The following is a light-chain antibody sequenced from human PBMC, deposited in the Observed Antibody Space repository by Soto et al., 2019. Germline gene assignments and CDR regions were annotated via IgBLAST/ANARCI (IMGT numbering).Light chain of an antibody. Sequence: QPVLTQSSSASASLGSSVKLTCTLSSGHSSYIIAWHQQQPGKAPRYLMKLEGSGSHNKGSGVPDRFSGSSSGADRYLTISNLQFEDEADYYCETWDSNTRVFGGGTKLTVL. CDR2: LEGSGSH. J-gene: IGLJ2*01. CDR3: ETWDSNTRV. CDR1: SGHSSYI. V-gene: IGLV4-60*02.